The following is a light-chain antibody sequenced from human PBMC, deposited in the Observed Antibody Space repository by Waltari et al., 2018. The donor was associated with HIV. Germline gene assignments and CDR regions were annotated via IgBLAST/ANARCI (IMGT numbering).Light chain of an antibody. CDR1: SSTIGSNT. Sequence: QSVLTQPPSASGTPGQRVAISCSGSSSTIGSNTKPWYQQLSGTAPKLLINSNNQRPSGVPDRFSGSKSGTSGSLAISGLQSEDEADYYCAAWDDNRNAVVFGGGTKLTVL. J-gene: IGLJ2*01. CDR3: AAWDDNRNAVV. V-gene: IGLV1-44*01. CDR2: SNN.